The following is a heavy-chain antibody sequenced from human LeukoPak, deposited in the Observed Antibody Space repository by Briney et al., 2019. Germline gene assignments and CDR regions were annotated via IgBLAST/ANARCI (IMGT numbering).Heavy chain of an antibody. V-gene: IGHV4-34*01. J-gene: IGHJ4*02. Sequence: SETLSLTCAVYGGSFSGYYWSWVRQPPGKGLEWVGEINHSGSTNYNPSLKGRVTISVDTSKNQFSLKLSCVTAADTAVYYCASGIAVADPDYFDFWGQGTLVTVSS. CDR2: INHSGST. CDR1: GGSFSGYY. D-gene: IGHD6-19*01. CDR3: ASGIAVADPDYFDF.